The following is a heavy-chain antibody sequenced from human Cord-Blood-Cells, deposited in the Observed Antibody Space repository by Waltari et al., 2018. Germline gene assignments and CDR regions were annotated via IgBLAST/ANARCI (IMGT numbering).Heavy chain of an antibody. CDR3: ARGVWFREYYFDY. V-gene: IGHV4-34*01. D-gene: IGHD3-10*01. J-gene: IGHJ4*02. CDR1: GGSFSGYY. Sequence: QVQLQQWGAGLLKPSETLSLTCAVYGGSFSGYYWSWIRQPPGKGLEWIGESNHSGSTKYNPSLKSRVTISVDTSKNQFSLKLSSVTAADTAVYYCARGVWFREYYFDYWGQGTLVTVSS. CDR2: SNHSGST.